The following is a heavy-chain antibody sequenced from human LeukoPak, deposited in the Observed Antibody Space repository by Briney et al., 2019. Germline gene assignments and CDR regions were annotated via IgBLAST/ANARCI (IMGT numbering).Heavy chain of an antibody. CDR2: MNPNSGNT. CDR1: GYTFTRYD. CDR3: ARGRSKVVTAIPYNWFDP. V-gene: IGHV1-8*01. D-gene: IGHD2-21*02. Sequence: ASVKVSCKASGYTFTRYDINWVRQATGQGLEWMGWMNPNSGNTGYAQKFQGRVTMTRNTSISTAYMELSSLRSEDTAVYYCARGRSKVVTAIPYNWFDPWGQGTLVTVSS. J-gene: IGHJ5*02.